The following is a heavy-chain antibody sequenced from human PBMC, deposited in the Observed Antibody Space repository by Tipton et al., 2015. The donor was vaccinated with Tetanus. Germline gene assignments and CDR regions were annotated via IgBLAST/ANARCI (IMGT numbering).Heavy chain of an antibody. CDR2: IYESGDT. J-gene: IGHJ4*02. CDR3: ARHQSGYFTPFDY. CDR1: GDSISGGSYS. Sequence: TLSLTCTVSGDSISGGSYSWAWIRQPPGKGLEWIGSIYESGDTYYIPSLKSRVTISVDTSKTQFSLKLNFLTATATAVYFCARHQSGYFTPFDYWGQGTLVTVSS. D-gene: IGHD3-3*01. V-gene: IGHV4-39*01.